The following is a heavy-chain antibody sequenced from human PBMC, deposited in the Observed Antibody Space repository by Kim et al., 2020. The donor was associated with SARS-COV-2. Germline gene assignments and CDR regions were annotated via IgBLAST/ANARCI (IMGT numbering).Heavy chain of an antibody. D-gene: IGHD3-10*01. CDR1: GYTLTELS. CDR3: ASPYYGSGSYYTANPLSPGYYYYGMDV. CDR2: FDPEDGET. J-gene: IGHJ6*02. V-gene: IGHV1-24*01. Sequence: ASVKVSCKVSGYTLTELSMHWVRQAPGKGLEWMGGFDPEDGETIYAQKFQGRVTMTEDTSTDTAYMELSSLRSEDTAVYYCASPYYGSGSYYTANPLSPGYYYYGMDVWGQGTTVTVSS.